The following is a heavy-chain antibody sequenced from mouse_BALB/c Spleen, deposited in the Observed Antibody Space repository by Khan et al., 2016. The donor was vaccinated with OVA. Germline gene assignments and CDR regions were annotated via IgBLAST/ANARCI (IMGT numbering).Heavy chain of an antibody. CDR1: GYSITSGYN. CDR2: ISYDGSF. CDR3: ARDYFGNGYFDY. J-gene: IGHJ2*01. Sequence: EVQLQESGPGLVKPSQSLSLTCSVTGYSITSGYNWNWIRQFPGNKLEWMGYISYDGSFNYNPSLKNRISITRDTSKNQFFLKLNSVTTEDTATYDCARDYFGNGYFDYWGQGTTLTVSS. V-gene: IGHV3-6*02. D-gene: IGHD1-1*01.